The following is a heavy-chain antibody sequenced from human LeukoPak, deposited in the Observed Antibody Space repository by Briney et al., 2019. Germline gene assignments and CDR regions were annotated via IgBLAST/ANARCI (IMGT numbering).Heavy chain of an antibody. CDR1: GGSISSYY. D-gene: IGHD3-10*01. CDR2: IYTSGST. J-gene: IGHJ6*03. CDR3: ARDARGSMVRGVRASYYYMDV. V-gene: IGHV4-4*07. Sequence: PSETLSLTCTVSGGSISSYYWSWIRQPAGKGLEWIGRIYTSGSTNYNPSLKSRVTMSVDTSKNQFSLKLSSVTAADTAVYYCARDARGSMVRGVRASYYYMDVWGKGTTVTISS.